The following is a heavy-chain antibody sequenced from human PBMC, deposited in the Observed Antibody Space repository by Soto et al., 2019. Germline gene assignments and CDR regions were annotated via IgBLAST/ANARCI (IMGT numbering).Heavy chain of an antibody. CDR2: ISYDGSNK. Sequence: GGSLRLSCAASGFTFSSFAVHWVRQAPGKGLEWVALISYDGSNKYYADSVKGRFTISRDNSKNTLYLQMNSLRAEDTAVYYCARDRGYDSSGYYFMWGQGTLVTVSS. CDR3: ARDRGYDSSGYYFM. V-gene: IGHV3-30-3*01. CDR1: GFTFSSFA. D-gene: IGHD3-22*01. J-gene: IGHJ4*02.